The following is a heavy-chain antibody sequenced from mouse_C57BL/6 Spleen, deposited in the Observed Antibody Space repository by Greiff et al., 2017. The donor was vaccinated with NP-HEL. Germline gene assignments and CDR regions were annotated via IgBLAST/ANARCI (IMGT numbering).Heavy chain of an antibody. Sequence: QVQLQQSGAELAKPGASVKLSCKASGYTFTSYWMHWVKQRPGQGLEWIGYINPSSGYTKYNQKFKDKATLTADKSSSTAYMQLSSLTYEDSAGYYCARDYGSSSAWFAYWGQGTLVTVSA. CDR1: GYTFTSYW. J-gene: IGHJ3*01. D-gene: IGHD1-1*01. CDR2: INPSSGYT. V-gene: IGHV1-7*01. CDR3: ARDYGSSSAWFAY.